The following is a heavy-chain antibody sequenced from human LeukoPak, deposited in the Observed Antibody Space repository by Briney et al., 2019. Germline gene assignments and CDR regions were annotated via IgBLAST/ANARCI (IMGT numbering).Heavy chain of an antibody. D-gene: IGHD5-24*01. CDR1: GFTFSSYW. J-gene: IGHJ4*02. CDR3: AKELSEMATTSPFDY. V-gene: IGHV3-74*01. CDR2: INTDGSHT. Sequence: PGGSLRLSCAASGFTFSSYWMHWVRQAPGKGLVWVSRINTDGSHTNYADSVKGRFTISRDNSKNTLYLQMISLRAEDTAVYFCAKELSEMATTSPFDYWGQGTLVTVSS.